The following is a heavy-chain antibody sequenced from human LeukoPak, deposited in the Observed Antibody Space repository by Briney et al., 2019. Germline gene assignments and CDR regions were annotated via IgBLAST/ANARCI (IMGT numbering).Heavy chain of an antibody. V-gene: IGHV3-48*03. Sequence: GGSLTLSCAVSGFSFGSYEMNCVSQPAGEWLEWVSYISSSGSNIYYGDSVKRQVTISRDNATNSLYLQMNSLRAEDTAVYYCARDSYSSSWYWDYWGQGTLVTVSS. J-gene: IGHJ4*02. CDR1: GFSFGSYE. CDR2: ISSSGSNI. D-gene: IGHD6-13*01. CDR3: ARDSYSSSWYWDY.